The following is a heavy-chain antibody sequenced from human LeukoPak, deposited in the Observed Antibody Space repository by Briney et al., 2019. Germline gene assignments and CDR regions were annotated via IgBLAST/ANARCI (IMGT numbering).Heavy chain of an antibody. D-gene: IGHD6-19*01. V-gene: IGHV4-31*03. J-gene: IGHJ3*02. Sequence: SQTLSLTCTVSGGSISSGGYYWSWLRPHPGKGLEWVVYIYYSGSTYYNPSLKSRVTISVDTSKNPFSLKLSSVTAADAAFCCCARVLAVAGHDAFEIWGGGTMVSVPS. CDR2: IYYSGST. CDR3: ARVLAVAGHDAFEI. CDR1: GGSISSGGYY.